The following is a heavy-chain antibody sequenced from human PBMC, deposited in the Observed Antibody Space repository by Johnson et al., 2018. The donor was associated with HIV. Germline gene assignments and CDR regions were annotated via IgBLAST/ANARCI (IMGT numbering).Heavy chain of an antibody. V-gene: IGHV3-33*06. CDR3: AKDQWSSSWTNDAFDI. CDR1: GFSFDDYG. D-gene: IGHD6-13*01. CDR2: MWYDGSNK. J-gene: IGHJ3*02. Sequence: QVQLVESGGGVVRPGGSLKLSCAASGFSFDDYGMSWVRQPPGKGLEWVAAMWYDGSNKYYADSVKGRFTISRDNSKNTLYLQMNGLRVEDTAVYYCAKDQWSSSWTNDAFDIWGQGTKVSVSS.